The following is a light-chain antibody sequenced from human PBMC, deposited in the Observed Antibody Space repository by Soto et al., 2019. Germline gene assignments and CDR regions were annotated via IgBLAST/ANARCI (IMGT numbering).Light chain of an antibody. CDR2: GAS. J-gene: IGKJ5*01. CDR1: QSVSSSY. Sequence: VSTPSPGTLSLSLVERAGLSSRASQSVSSSYLAWYQQKPGQAPRLLTYGASSRATGIPDRFSGSGSGTNFTLTISRLEPEHFAVYYCQQYGSSPPNTYGQGTRLEIK. CDR3: QQYGSSPPNT. V-gene: IGKV3-20*01.